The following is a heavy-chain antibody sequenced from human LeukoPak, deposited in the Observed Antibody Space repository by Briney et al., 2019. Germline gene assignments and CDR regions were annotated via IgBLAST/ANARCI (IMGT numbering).Heavy chain of an antibody. CDR2: INPNSGGT. D-gene: IGHD3-3*01. CDR3: ARTYYDFWSGYYTDYYYGMDV. Sequence: ASVKVSCTASGYTFTGYYMHWVRQAPGQGLEWMGWINPNSGGTNYAQKFQGWVTMTRDTSISTAYMELSRLRSDDTAVYYCARTYYDFWSGYYTDYYYGMDVWGQGTTVTVSS. CDR1: GYTFTGYY. V-gene: IGHV1-2*04. J-gene: IGHJ6*02.